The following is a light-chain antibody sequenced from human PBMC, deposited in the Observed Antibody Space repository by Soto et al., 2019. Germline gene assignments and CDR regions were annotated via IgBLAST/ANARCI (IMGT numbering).Light chain of an antibody. CDR1: SSDIGRYYC. CDR2: DVS. CDR3: CSCADTDSLV. J-gene: IGLJ1*01. Sequence: QSALTQPRSVSGSPGQSVTISCTGTSSDIGRYYCVSWYQHLPGKAPNLMIYDVSKRPSGVPDRFSGSKSGNTASLTISGLQAGDEADYYCCSCADTDSLVFGTGTKLTVL. V-gene: IGLV2-11*01.